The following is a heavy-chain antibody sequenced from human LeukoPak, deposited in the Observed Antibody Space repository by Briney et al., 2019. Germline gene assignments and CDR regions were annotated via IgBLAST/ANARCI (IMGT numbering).Heavy chain of an antibody. J-gene: IGHJ4*02. CDR3: ARGGDLVATPLDF. CDR1: GGSISSGGYY. V-gene: IGHV4-30-2*01. D-gene: IGHD4-23*01. Sequence: PSETLSLTCTVSGGSISSGGYYWSWIRQPPGKGLEWIGYIYHSGSTYYNPSLKSRVTISMDKSKNQFSLKLTSVTAADTAVYYCARGGDLVATPLDFWGQGILVTVSS. CDR2: IYHSGST.